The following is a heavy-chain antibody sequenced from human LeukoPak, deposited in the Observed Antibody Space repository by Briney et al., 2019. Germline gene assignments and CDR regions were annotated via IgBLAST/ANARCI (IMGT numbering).Heavy chain of an antibody. Sequence: GASVKVSCKASGYTFTCYYMHWVRQAPGQGLEWMGWINPNSGGTNYAQKFQGRVTMTRDTSISTAYMELSRLRSDDTAVYYCASSHIVVVTATKTKDDYWGQGTLVTVSS. CDR3: ASSHIVVVTATKTKDDY. CDR2: INPNSGGT. V-gene: IGHV1-2*02. D-gene: IGHD2-21*02. J-gene: IGHJ4*02. CDR1: GYTFTCYY.